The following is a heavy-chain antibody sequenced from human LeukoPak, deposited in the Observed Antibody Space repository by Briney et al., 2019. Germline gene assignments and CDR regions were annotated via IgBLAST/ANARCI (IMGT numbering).Heavy chain of an antibody. D-gene: IGHD2-2*01. CDR2: FDPEDGET. CDR3: ATGSPATVVVPAAISY. V-gene: IGHV1-24*01. CDR1: GYTFTSYY. Sequence: ASVKVSCKASGYTFTSYYMHWVRQAPGKGLEWMGGFDPEDGETIYAQKFQGRVTMTEDTSTDTAYMELSSLRSEDTAVYYCATGSPATVVVPAAISYWGQGTLVTVSS. J-gene: IGHJ4*02.